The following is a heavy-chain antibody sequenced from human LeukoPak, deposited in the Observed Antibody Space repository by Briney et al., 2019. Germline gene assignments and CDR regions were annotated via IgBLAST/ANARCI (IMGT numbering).Heavy chain of an antibody. D-gene: IGHD3-10*01. Sequence: GSLRLSCAASGFTFSSYWMSWVRQAPGKGLEWVANIKQDGSEKYYVDSVKGRFTISRDNAKNSLYLQMNSLRAEDTAVYYCARVSTEIDDVLLWFGEWRDFDYWGQGTLVTVSS. CDR2: IKQDGSEK. CDR1: GFTFSSYW. V-gene: IGHV3-7*01. J-gene: IGHJ4*02. CDR3: ARVSTEIDDVLLWFGEWRDFDY.